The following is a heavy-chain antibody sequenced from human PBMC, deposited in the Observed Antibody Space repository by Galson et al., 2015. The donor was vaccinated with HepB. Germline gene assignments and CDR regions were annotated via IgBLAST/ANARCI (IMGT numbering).Heavy chain of an antibody. CDR3: ARAIVIGVIIHGRYYFDL. CDR2: MNPKTGNR. J-gene: IGHJ4*02. Sequence: SVKVSCKASGYTFTDSDINWVRQAPGQGLEWVAWMNPKTGNRGFAEKFEGRLTLTRNTSINTAYMELRGLTSEDSAIYYCARAIVIGVIIHGRYYFDLWGQGTLVTVSS. D-gene: IGHD3-3*01. CDR1: GYTFTDSD. V-gene: IGHV1-8*02.